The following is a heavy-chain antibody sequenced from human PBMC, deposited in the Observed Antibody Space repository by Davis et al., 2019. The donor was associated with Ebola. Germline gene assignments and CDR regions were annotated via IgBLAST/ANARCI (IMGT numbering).Heavy chain of an antibody. CDR1: GFTFSSYS. Sequence: GESLKISCAASGFTFSSYSMNWVRQAPGKGLEWVAVVSYDGNNKYYADSVKGRFTISRDNSKNTLYLQMSSLRAEDTAVYYCVKPRITMIVVVAFDYWGQGTLVTVSS. D-gene: IGHD3-22*01. CDR3: VKPRITMIVVVAFDY. CDR2: VSYDGNNK. J-gene: IGHJ4*02. V-gene: IGHV3-30*18.